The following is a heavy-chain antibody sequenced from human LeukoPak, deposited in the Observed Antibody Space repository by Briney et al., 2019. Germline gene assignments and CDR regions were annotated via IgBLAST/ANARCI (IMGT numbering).Heavy chain of an antibody. CDR1: GGTFSSYA. V-gene: IGHV1-69*13. CDR2: IIPIFGTA. Sequence: ASVKVSCKASGGTFSSYAISWVRQAPGQGLEWMGGIIPIFGTANYAQKFQGRVTITADESTSTAYMELSSLRSEDTAVYYCARLLYYYDSSGYTMGQSYYYYYMDVWGKGTTVTVSS. J-gene: IGHJ6*03. CDR3: ARLLYYYDSSGYTMGQSYYYYYMDV. D-gene: IGHD3-22*01.